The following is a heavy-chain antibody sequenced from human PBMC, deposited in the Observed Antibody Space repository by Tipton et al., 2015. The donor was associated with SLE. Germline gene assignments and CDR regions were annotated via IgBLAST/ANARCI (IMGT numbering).Heavy chain of an antibody. J-gene: IGHJ3*02. CDR3: ARDMIVVRDAFDI. Sequence: GLVNPSQTLSLTCAISGDSVSSNSVAWNWIRQSPSRGLEWLGRTYYRSKWYNDYAVSVKSRITINPDTSKNQFSLQLNSVTPEDTAVYYCARDMIVVRDAFDIWGQGTMVTVSS. V-gene: IGHV6-1*01. CDR2: TYYRSKWYN. D-gene: IGHD3-22*01. CDR1: GDSVSSNSVA.